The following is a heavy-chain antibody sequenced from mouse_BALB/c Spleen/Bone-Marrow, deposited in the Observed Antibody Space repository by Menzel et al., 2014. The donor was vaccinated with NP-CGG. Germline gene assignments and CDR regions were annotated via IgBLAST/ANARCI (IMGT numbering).Heavy chain of an antibody. CDR2: INPNSDYT. J-gene: IGHJ3*01. CDR1: GYTFTYYT. Sequence: VQLQQSGAELARPGASVKMSCKASGYTFTYYTMYWVKQRPGQGLEWIGYINPNSDYTNYNQKFKDKATLTADKSSSTANMQLSSLTSEDSAVYYCAREVYGSWFAYWGQGTLVTVSA. CDR3: AREVYGSWFAY. V-gene: IGHV1-4*01. D-gene: IGHD2-2*01.